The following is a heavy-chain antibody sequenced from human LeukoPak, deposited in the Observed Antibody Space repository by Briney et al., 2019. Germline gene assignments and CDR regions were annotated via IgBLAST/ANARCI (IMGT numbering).Heavy chain of an antibody. CDR3: ATFMTTVTIPDY. CDR1: GFTFRSYS. V-gene: IGHV3-21*06. CDR2: ITSSGSHM. Sequence: GGSLRLSCAASGFTFRSYSMNWVHQAPGKRLEWLSSITSSGSHMYYADSVKGRFTISRDNAKSTLYLQMNSLSAEDTAVYYCATFMTTVTIPDYWGQGTLVTVSS. J-gene: IGHJ4*02. D-gene: IGHD4-17*01.